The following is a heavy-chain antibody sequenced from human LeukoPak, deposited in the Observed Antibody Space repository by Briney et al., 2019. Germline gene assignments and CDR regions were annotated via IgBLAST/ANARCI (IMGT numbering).Heavy chain of an antibody. CDR3: VKGGSSSHNWFDP. CDR2: IRNDGSND. V-gene: IGHV3-30*02. D-gene: IGHD6-13*01. CDR1: GFTFSDFG. J-gene: IGHJ5*02. Sequence: GGSLRLSCAASGFTFSDFGMHWVRQAPGKGLEWVAFIRNDGSNDYYPDSVKGRFTISRDNSRTTPYLQMHSLRIEDTAVYYCVKGGSSSHNWFDPWGQGILVTVSS.